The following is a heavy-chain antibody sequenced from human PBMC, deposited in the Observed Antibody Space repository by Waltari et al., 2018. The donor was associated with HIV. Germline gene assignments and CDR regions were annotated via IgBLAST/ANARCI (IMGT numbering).Heavy chain of an antibody. CDR1: GGSISSGGYS. Sequence: QLRLQESGSGLVKPSQTLSLTCVVSGGSISSGGYSWGWIRQPPGKGLEWIGNIYHSGSSFYTQYLKSRVTISVDRSKNQLSLNLTSGTAADTGVYFCARGDPDYGMDVWGQGTTVTVS. J-gene: IGHJ6*02. CDR3: ARGDPDYGMDV. V-gene: IGHV4-30-2*01. D-gene: IGHD2-21*02. CDR2: IYHSGSS.